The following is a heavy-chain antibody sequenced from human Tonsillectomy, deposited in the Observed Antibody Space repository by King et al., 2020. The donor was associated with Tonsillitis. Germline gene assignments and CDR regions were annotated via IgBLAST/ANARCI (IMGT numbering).Heavy chain of an antibody. CDR3: AGAPSGKTGGDY. J-gene: IGHJ4*02. Sequence: QLVQSGAEVKKPGASVKVSCKPSGYTFTSHNINWVRQATGQGLEWMGWMNPNSGNTGYAQTFQGRVTMTRNTSISTAYMELTSLRSEDTAIYYCAGAPSGKTGGDYWGQGTLVTVSS. V-gene: IGHV1-8*01. CDR1: GYTFTSHN. CDR2: MNPNSGNT. D-gene: IGHD4-23*01.